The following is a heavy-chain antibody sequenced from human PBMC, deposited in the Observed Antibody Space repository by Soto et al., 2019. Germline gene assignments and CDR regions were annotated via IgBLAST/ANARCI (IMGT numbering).Heavy chain of an antibody. CDR3: AKDATAVNGVWDPFDM. D-gene: IGHD2-8*01. V-gene: IGHV3-23*01. CDR2: FGGSDTDK. Sequence: EVQLLESGGGVVQPGGSLRLSCAASGFTFSAYAMSWVRQAPGKGLQWVSGFGGSDTDKHYADSVRGRFTVSRDNSKNTLYLQMNSLRVDDTAVYYCAKDATAVNGVWDPFDMWGQGTEVTVSS. J-gene: IGHJ3*02. CDR1: GFTFSAYA.